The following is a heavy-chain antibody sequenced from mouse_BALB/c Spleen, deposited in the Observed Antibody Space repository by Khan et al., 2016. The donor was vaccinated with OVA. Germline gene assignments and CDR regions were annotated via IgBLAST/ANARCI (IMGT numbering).Heavy chain of an antibody. J-gene: IGHJ2*01. V-gene: IGHV5-17*02. D-gene: IGHD2-3*01. CDR2: IGSDSSTI. CDR1: GFTFSGFG. CDR3: ARTGYYYFDY. Sequence: EVELVESGGGLVQPGGSRKLSCAASGFTFSGFGMHWVRQAPEKGLEWVAFIGSDSSTIYYADTGKGRFTISSDNPKKTLFLQMTSLRYEDTAMSFCARTGYYYFDYWGQGTTLTVSS.